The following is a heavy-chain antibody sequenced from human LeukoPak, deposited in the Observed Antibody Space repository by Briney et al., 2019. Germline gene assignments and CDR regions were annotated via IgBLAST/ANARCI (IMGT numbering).Heavy chain of an antibody. CDR3: ARINYDFWSVPALNWFDP. V-gene: IGHV1-2*02. CDR2: INPNSGGT. CDR1: GYTFTGYY. Sequence: ASVKVSCKASGYTFTGYYMHWVRQAPGQGVEWMGWINPNSGGTNYAQKFQGRVTMTRDTSISTAYMELSRLRSDDTAVYYCARINYDFWSVPALNWFDPWGQGSLVTVSS. J-gene: IGHJ5*02. D-gene: IGHD3-3*01.